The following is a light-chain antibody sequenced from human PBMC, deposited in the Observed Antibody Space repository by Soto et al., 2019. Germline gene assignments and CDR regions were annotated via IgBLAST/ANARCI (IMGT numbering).Light chain of an antibody. CDR1: QGVSSW. CDR2: ATS. CDR3: QQANSFPLT. Sequence: DIQMTQSPSSVSASVGDRVTITCRASQGVSSWLAWYQQKPGEAPKLLVYATSSWQSGVPSRFSGSGSGTYSTLTISSLQPEDFATYYFQQANSFPLTFGGGTKVDIK. J-gene: IGKJ4*01. V-gene: IGKV1-12*01.